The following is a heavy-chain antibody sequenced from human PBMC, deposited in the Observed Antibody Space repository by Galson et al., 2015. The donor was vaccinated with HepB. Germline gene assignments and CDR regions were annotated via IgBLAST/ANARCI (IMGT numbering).Heavy chain of an antibody. J-gene: IGHJ4*02. CDR2: IYYSGST. CDR1: GGSISISPYY. D-gene: IGHD2-2*01. CDR3: ARLSSRSPAGGY. Sequence: ETLSLTCTVSGGSISISPYYWAWLRQPPGKGLEWIGGIYYSGSTYNNPSLKSRVTISVDTSKNQFSLRLTSVTAADTAVYYCARLSSRSPAGGYWGQGTLVTVSS. V-gene: IGHV4-39*01.